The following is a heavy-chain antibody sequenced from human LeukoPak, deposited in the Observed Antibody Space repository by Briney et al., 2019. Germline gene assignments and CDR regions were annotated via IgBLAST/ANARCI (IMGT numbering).Heavy chain of an antibody. V-gene: IGHV5-51*01. CDR1: GYSFTSYW. CDR3: ARQAYDSSGYYYFDY. J-gene: IGHJ4*02. CDR2: IYPGDSDT. D-gene: IGHD3-22*01. Sequence: GESLKISCKGSGYSFTSYWIGWVRQMPGKGLEWMGIIYPGDSDTRYSPSFQGQVTISADKSISTAYLQWSSLKASDTAMYYCARQAYDSSGYYYFDYWGQGTLVTVPS.